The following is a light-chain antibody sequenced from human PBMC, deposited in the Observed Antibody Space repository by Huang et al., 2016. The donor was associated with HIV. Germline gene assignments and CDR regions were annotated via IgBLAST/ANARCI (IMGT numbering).Light chain of an antibody. CDR2: AAS. V-gene: IGKV1-39*01. CDR1: QNVDTY. CDR3: QQRYSSTIT. J-gene: IGKJ5*01. Sequence: DIQMTQSPSSLSASVGDRVTITCRASQNVDTYVNWYQQKPGQAPSLLIFAASRLRSGVPSRFSGSGSGTDFSLTISSHQPEDFATYYCQQRYSSTITFGQGTRLDIK.